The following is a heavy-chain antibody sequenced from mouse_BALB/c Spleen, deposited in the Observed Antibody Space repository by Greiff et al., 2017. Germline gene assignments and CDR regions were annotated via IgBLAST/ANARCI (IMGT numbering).Heavy chain of an antibody. V-gene: IGHV5-12-2*01. CDR1: GFTFSSYT. Sequence: VQLKESGGGLVQPGGSLKLSCAASGFTFSSYTMSWVRQTPEKRLEWVAYISNGGGSTYYPDTVKGRFTISRDNAKNTLYLQMSSLKSEDTAMYYCARGSSYHYYAMDYWGQGTSVTVSS. J-gene: IGHJ4*01. D-gene: IGHD1-1*01. CDR3: ARGSSYHYYAMDY. CDR2: ISNGGGST.